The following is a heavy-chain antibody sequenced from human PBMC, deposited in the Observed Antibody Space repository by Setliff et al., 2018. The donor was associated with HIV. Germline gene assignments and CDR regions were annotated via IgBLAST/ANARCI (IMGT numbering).Heavy chain of an antibody. Sequence: PSETLSLTCAVYGESFSGYSWTWIRQPPGKGLEWIGEINHSGSTNYNMSLWSRVTISLDASRNQFSLELISVTAADTAVYYCAGGPGTTSIDYWAQGTLVTVSS. V-gene: IGHV4-34*01. CDR1: GESFSGYS. CDR3: AGGPGTTSIDY. CDR2: INHSGST. J-gene: IGHJ4*02. D-gene: IGHD1-26*01.